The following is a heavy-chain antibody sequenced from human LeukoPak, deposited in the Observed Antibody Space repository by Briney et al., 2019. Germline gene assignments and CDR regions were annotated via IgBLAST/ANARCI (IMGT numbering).Heavy chain of an antibody. CDR2: ISSSGSII. D-gene: IGHD5-12*01. J-gene: IGHJ4*02. V-gene: IGHV3-48*02. CDR3: ARVNSGLNFDY. Sequence: PGGSLRLSCAASGFTFSSYGMNWVRQAPGKGLEWVSYISSSGSIIYYADFVKGRFTISRDNAKNSLHLQINSLRDEDTAVYCCARVNSGLNFDYWGQGTLVTVSS. CDR1: GFTFSSYG.